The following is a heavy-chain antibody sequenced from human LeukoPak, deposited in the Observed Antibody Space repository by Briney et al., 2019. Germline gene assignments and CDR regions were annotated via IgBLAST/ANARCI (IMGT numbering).Heavy chain of an antibody. D-gene: IGHD2-2*01. J-gene: IGHJ4*02. V-gene: IGHV3-23*01. CDR3: AKDLSPSCWGLLDY. CDR1: GFTFSRYA. CDR2: ISGSGGST. Sequence: GGSLRLSCAASGFTFSRYAMSWVRQAPGKGLEWVSAISGSGGSTYYADSVKGRFTISRDNSKNTLYLQMNSLRAEDTAVYYCAKDLSPSCWGLLDYWGQGTLVTVSS.